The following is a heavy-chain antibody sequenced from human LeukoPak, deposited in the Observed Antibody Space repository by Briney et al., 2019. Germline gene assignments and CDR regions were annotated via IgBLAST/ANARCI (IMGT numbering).Heavy chain of an antibody. CDR2: IHYSGST. D-gene: IGHD1-1*01. CDR3: ARDQSAGTFDY. CDR1: GSSISSGGYY. V-gene: IGHV4-31*03. J-gene: IGHJ4*02. Sequence: SQTLSLTCTVSGSSISSGGYYWSWIRQHPGKGLEWIGYIHYSGSTYYNPSLKSRVTISVDTSKNQFSLKLSSVTAADTAVYYCARDQSAGTFDYWGQGTLVTVSS.